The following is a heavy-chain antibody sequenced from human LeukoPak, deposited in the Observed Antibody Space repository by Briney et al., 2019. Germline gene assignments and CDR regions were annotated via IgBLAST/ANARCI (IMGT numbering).Heavy chain of an antibody. V-gene: IGHV3-23*01. CDR1: GFTFLTYA. J-gene: IGHJ3*02. Sequence: GGSLRLSCAASGFTFLTYAMSWVRQAPGKGLQWVSVIRDSGASTYYADSVKGRFTISRDNSKNTLYLQMNSLRAEDTAVYYCAKACRSGWYPGWPFDIWGQGTMVTVSS. CDR3: AKACRSGWYPGWPFDI. D-gene: IGHD6-19*01. CDR2: IRDSGAST.